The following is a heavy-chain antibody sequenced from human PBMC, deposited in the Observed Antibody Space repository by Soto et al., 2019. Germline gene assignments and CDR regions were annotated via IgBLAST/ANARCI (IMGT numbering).Heavy chain of an antibody. CDR2: ISYDGSNK. V-gene: IGHV3-30*04. D-gene: IGHD3-3*01. CDR3: ARRQDFGGPHYYYGMDV. Sequence: QVQLVESGGGVVQPGRSLRVSCAASGFIINNYAMHWVRQTPGKGLEWMTVISYDGSNKHYADSVKGRFTISRDNSMNTLHLQMNNLRPDCSAVYYCARRQDFGGPHYYYGMDVWGQGTTVSVSS. CDR1: GFIINNYA. J-gene: IGHJ6*02.